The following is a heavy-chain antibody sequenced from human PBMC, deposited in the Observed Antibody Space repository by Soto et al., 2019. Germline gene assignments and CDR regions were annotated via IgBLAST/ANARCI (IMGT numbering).Heavy chain of an antibody. CDR2: IYYSGST. D-gene: IGHD2-2*03. Sequence: SETLSLTCTVSGGYISSISYYWSWIRKPPGKGLEWIGSIYYSGSTYYNPSLKSRVTISVDTSKNQFSLKLSSVTAADTAVYYCARRRRGYCSSTSCYGNYYYYMDVWGKGTTVTVSS. J-gene: IGHJ6*03. CDR1: GGYISSISYY. V-gene: IGHV4-39*01. CDR3: ARRRRGYCSSTSCYGNYYYYMDV.